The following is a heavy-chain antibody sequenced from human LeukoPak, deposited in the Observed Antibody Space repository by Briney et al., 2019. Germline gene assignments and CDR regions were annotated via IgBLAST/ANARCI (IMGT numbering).Heavy chain of an antibody. J-gene: IGHJ4*02. Sequence: GGSLRLSCAASGFTFSSYAMSCVAQSPGQGLEWFSAISGSGGSTYYADSMKARFTISRDNSKNRLYLHINSLRAEDTAVYYCANDRGKLETSPWYWGQGTLVTVSS. D-gene: IGHD1-1*01. V-gene: IGHV3-23*01. CDR1: GFTFSSYA. CDR3: ANDRGKLETSPWY. CDR2: ISGSGGST.